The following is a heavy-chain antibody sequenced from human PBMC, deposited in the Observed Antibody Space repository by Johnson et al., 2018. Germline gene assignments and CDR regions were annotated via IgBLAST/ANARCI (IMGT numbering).Heavy chain of an antibody. CDR3: ARTIAARPEDYLYYGLDV. D-gene: IGHD6-6*01. V-gene: IGHV4-59*01. CDR1: GGSISPYY. Sequence: QVQLQESGPGLVKPSETLSLTCTVSGGSISPYYWSWIRQPPGKGLEWIGYVYYSGSTNYNPSLKSRVTISVDTSKNQFSLNLTSVTAAATAVYYCARTIAARPEDYLYYGLDVWGQGTTVTVSS. CDR2: VYYSGST. J-gene: IGHJ6*02.